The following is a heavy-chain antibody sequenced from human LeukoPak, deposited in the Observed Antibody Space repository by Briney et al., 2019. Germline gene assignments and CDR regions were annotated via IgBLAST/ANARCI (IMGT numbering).Heavy chain of an antibody. CDR3: ARLQGNWYIPA. CDR2: IYSGGTT. Sequence: PGGSLRLSCAASGFTVSSNYMTWVRQAPGKGLEWVSVIYSGGTTYYADSVKGRFTISRDISKNMLYLQMNSLRAEDTAVYYCARLQGNWYIPAWGQGTLVTVPS. D-gene: IGHD6-13*01. J-gene: IGHJ5*02. CDR1: GFTVSSNY. V-gene: IGHV3-53*01.